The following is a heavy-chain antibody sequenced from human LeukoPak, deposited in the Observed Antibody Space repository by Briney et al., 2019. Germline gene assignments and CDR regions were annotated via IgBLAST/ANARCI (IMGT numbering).Heavy chain of an antibody. CDR1: GGSFNDYY. CDR2: INHSGST. D-gene: IGHD1-26*01. J-gene: IGHJ5*02. V-gene: IGHV4-34*01. CDR3: ARVYEGAPPSDWFDP. Sequence: SETLSLTCSVYGGSFNDYYWSWIRQPPGKGLEWIGDINHSGSTIYNPSLKSRVTISVDTSKNQFSLKLSSVTAADTAVYYCARVYEGAPPSDWFDPWGQGTLVTVSS.